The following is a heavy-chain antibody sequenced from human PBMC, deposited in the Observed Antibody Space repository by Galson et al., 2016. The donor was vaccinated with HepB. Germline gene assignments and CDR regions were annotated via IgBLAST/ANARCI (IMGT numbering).Heavy chain of an antibody. CDR3: ARVSNFWRGFDGMDV. V-gene: IGHV3-33*01. Sequence: SLRLSCAASAFTFSSYGMHWVRQAPGKALEWVAIIWYDGSKIYYADSVKGRFTISRDNSKKTLYLQMNSLRAEDTAVYYCARVSNFWRGFDGMDVWGQGTTVIVSS. CDR2: IWYDGSKI. CDR1: AFTFSSYG. J-gene: IGHJ6*02. D-gene: IGHD3-3*01.